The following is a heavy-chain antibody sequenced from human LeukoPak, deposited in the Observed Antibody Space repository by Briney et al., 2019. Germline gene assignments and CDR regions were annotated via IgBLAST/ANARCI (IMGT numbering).Heavy chain of an antibody. CDR1: GGSISSNNYY. V-gene: IGHV4-39*07. J-gene: IGHJ6*02. Sequence: SETLSLTCTVSGGSISSNNYYWGWIRQPPGKGLEWIGNIYTSGSTYYSPSLKSRVIISLDTSENQFSLTLNSVTPEDTAVYYCARSSGSYSLYYGMDVWGQGTTVTVSS. CDR3: ARSSGSYSLYYGMDV. CDR2: IYTSGST. D-gene: IGHD1-26*01.